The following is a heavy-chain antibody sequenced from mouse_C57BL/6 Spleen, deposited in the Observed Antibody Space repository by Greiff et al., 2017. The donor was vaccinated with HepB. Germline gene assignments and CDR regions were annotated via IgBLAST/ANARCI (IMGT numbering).Heavy chain of an antibody. D-gene: IGHD3-3*01. CDR2: ILPGGGST. V-gene: IGHV1-9*01. Sequence: VKLMESGAELMKPGASVKLSCKATGYTFTGYWIEWVKQRPGHGLEWIGEILPGGGSTNYNEKFKGKATFTADTSSNTAYMQLSSLTTEDSAIYYCARWGDGDYWGQGTTLTVSS. CDR1: GYTFTGYW. CDR3: ARWGDGDY. J-gene: IGHJ2*01.